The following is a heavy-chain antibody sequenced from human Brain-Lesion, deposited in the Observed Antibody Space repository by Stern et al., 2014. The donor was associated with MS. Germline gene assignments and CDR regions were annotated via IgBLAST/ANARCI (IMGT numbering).Heavy chain of an antibody. CDR2: IYASGGP. CDR3: VRETGGYTYGDTDFFDF. V-gene: IGHV4-61*02. J-gene: IGHJ4*02. D-gene: IGHD5-18*01. Sequence: MQLVESGPGLVKPSQTLSLTCSVSGGSISSGSYYWNWIRQPAGKGLEWIGRIYASGGPNYSPSLKSRVFISGDTSKNQFSLKLSSVTAADAAMYYCVRETGGYTYGDTDFFDFWGQGTLVTVSS. CDR1: GGSISSGSYY.